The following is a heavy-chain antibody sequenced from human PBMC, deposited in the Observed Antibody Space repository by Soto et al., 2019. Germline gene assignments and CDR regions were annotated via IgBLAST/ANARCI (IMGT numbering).Heavy chain of an antibody. V-gene: IGHV4-34*01. J-gene: IGHJ5*02. D-gene: IGHD3-10*01. CDR1: GGCFSGYY. Sequence: PSETLSLTCAVYGGCFSGYYWSWIRQPPGKGLEWIGEINHSGSTNYNPSLKSRVTISVDTSKNQFSLKLSSVTAADTAVYYCARGRFTMVRGRNWFDPWGQGTLVTVSS. CDR2: INHSGST. CDR3: ARGRFTMVRGRNWFDP.